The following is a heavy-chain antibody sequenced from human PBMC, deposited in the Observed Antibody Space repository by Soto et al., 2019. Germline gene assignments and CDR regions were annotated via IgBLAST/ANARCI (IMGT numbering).Heavy chain of an antibody. D-gene: IGHD3-22*01. Sequence: EVQLLESGGGLVQPGGSLRLSCAASGFTFSSYAMSWVRQAPGKGLEWVSAISGSGGNTYYADSVKGRFTISRDNSGNTLYLQMNSIRAEDTALYYCARGLGSYDGSAFYYPKGDFDYWGQGTLVTVSS. J-gene: IGHJ4*02. V-gene: IGHV3-23*01. CDR3: ARGLGSYDGSAFYYPKGDFDY. CDR2: ISGSGGNT. CDR1: GFTFSSYA.